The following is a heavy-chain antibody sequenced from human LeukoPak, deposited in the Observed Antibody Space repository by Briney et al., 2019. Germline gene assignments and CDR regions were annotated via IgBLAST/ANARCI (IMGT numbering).Heavy chain of an antibody. CDR3: AKCPPSGYCSGGSCLGFDP. CDR1: GGPNY. J-gene: IGHJ5*02. D-gene: IGHD2-15*01. CDR2: IPYSGSP. Sequence: SETLSLTCTVSGGPNYWSWIRQPPGNGVEWMGYIPYSGSPNYNLSLKGRVTISIDTSKNQVSMKLSFVIAAVTAEYSCAKCPPSGYCSGGSCLGFDPWGQRTLVTVSS. V-gene: IGHV4-59*08.